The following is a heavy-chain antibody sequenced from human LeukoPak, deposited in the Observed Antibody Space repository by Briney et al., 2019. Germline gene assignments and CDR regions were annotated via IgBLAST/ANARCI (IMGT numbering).Heavy chain of an antibody. D-gene: IGHD2-15*01. CDR1: GFTLSSYA. Sequence: GGSLRLSCAASGFTLSSYAMSWVRQTPGKGLEWVSAISGSGGSTYYADSVKGRFTISRDNSKNTLYLQMNSLRAEDTDVYYCAXXGPEGEAATLHWGQGTLVTVSS. CDR2: ISGSGGST. V-gene: IGHV3-23*01. J-gene: IGHJ4*02. CDR3: AXXGPEGEAATLH.